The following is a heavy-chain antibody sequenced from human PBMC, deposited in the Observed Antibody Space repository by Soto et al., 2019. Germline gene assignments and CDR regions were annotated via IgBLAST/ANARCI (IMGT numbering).Heavy chain of an antibody. CDR1: GYTFTSYA. J-gene: IGHJ4*02. D-gene: IGHD5-18*01. CDR3: ARAYGYPDY. Sequence: QVQLVQSGAEVKKPGASVKVSCKASGYTFTSYAMHWVRQAPGQRLEWMGWINAGNGNTKYSQKFQGRVTITRDTXXXXXYMELSSLRSEDTAVYYCARAYGYPDYWGQGTLVTVSS. CDR2: INAGNGNT. V-gene: IGHV1-3*01.